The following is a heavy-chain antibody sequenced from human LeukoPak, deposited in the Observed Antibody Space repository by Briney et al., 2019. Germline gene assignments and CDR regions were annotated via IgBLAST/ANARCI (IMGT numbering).Heavy chain of an antibody. D-gene: IGHD6-6*01. CDR3: VREYSSSSGRAFDM. Sequence: GGSLRLSCAASGFTFSSYWMHWVRQAPGKGLVWVSRISTDGSSTNSADSVKGRLTISRDNAKNTLYLQMNSLRAEDTAVYYCVREYSSSSGRAFDMWGQGTMVTVSS. J-gene: IGHJ3*02. V-gene: IGHV3-74*01. CDR2: ISTDGSST. CDR1: GFTFSSYW.